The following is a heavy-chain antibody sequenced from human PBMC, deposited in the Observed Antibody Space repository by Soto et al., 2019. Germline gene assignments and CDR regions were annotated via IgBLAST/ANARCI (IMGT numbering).Heavy chain of an antibody. Sequence: SKTLALTCTVPGGSISNYYWSWIRHPAGKVLDWIVRIYTMGNTNYNPSLKGRGTMSVDMSKNQFSLKLSSVAAADTGVYYCAWDENGDNRREFDPWGQRTLGTVSS. V-gene: IGHV4-4*07. CDR2: IYTMGNT. J-gene: IGHJ5*02. D-gene: IGHD4-17*01. CDR1: GGSISNYY. CDR3: AWDENGDNRREFDP.